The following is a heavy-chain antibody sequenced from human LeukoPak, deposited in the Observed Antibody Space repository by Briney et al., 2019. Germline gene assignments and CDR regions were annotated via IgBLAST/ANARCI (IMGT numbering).Heavy chain of an antibody. CDR3: AKGGANNYFRGWFDP. Sequence: SETLSLTCTVSGVSISTSFWSWIRQPAGKELEWIGRVHTTGSTDYNPSLKGRVTMSIDPSKNQFSLKLNSVTAEDTAVYYCAKGGANNYFRGWFDPWGQGTLVTVSS. J-gene: IGHJ5*02. CDR1: GVSISTSF. CDR2: VHTTGST. V-gene: IGHV4-4*07. D-gene: IGHD2/OR15-2a*01.